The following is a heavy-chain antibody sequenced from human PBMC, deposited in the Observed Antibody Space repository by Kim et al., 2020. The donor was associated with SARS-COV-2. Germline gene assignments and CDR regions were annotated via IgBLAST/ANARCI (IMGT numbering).Heavy chain of an antibody. D-gene: IGHD6-19*01. CDR2: INPKRGNT. CDR1: GYNFNDYY. J-gene: IGHJ4*02. Sequence: ASVKVSCKASGYNFNDYYLHWLRQAPGQGLEWMGWINPKRGNTRFEEKFQNRVTMTKDSSINTVYMELYSLTPDDTATYYCARGPSSGCFDYWGQGTLLSVSP. CDR3: ARGPSSGCFDY. V-gene: IGHV1-2*02.